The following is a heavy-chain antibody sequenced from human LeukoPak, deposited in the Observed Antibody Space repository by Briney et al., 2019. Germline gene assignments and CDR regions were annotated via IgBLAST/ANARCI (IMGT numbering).Heavy chain of an antibody. D-gene: IGHD4-17*01. Sequence: PGGSLRLSCVGSGFTFSDHYMSWIRQAPGKGLEWISYISPTKDYTDYADSVKGRFTISRDNSKNTLYLQMNSLRAEDTAVYYCAREKAVTTPYYYYGMDVWGQGTTVTVSS. V-gene: IGHV3-11*06. CDR3: AREKAVTTPYYYYGMDV. J-gene: IGHJ6*02. CDR1: GFTFSDHY. CDR2: ISPTKDYT.